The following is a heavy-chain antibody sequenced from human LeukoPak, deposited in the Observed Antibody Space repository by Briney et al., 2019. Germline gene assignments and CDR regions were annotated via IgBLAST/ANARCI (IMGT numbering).Heavy chain of an antibody. CDR3: ARDGDPTYYSEGSWFDP. J-gene: IGHJ5*02. CDR1: GYTFTGYY. D-gene: IGHD3-10*01. Sequence: GASVKVSCKASGYTFTGYYMHWVRQAPGQGLEWMGWINPNSGGTNYAQKFQGRVTMTRDTSISTAYMELSRLRSDDTAVYYCARDGDPTYYSEGSWFDPWGQGTLVTVSS. V-gene: IGHV1-2*02. CDR2: INPNSGGT.